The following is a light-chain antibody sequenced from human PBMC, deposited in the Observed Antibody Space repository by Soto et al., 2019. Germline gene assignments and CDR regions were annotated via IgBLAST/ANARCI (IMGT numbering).Light chain of an antibody. CDR2: EVR. Sequence: QSALTQPASVSGSPGQSITISCTGTSSDVGAYKYVSWYQVHPGKAPKLIIYEVRSRPSVVSDRFSGSKSGNTASLTISGLQAKDEANYYCSSYTSTSTLVFGGGTKVTVL. J-gene: IGLJ3*02. V-gene: IGLV2-14*01. CDR1: SSDVGAYKY. CDR3: SSYTSTSTLV.